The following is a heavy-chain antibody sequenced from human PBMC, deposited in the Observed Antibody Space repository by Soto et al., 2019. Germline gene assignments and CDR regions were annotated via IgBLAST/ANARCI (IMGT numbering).Heavy chain of an antibody. V-gene: IGHV1-69*01. Sequence: QVQLVQSGAEVRKPGSSVKVSCKASGGTFTKYAISWVRQAPGQGLEWLGGIIPVFGATDYAQTFQDRVTITADEATRTVHMELRSLRSEDTAVYFCAASPEWSYALNHLAITTCGFFWGQGALVTVSP. D-gene: IGHD3-22*01. CDR2: IIPVFGAT. J-gene: IGHJ4*02. CDR1: GGTFTKYA. CDR3: AASPEWSYALNHLAITTCGFF.